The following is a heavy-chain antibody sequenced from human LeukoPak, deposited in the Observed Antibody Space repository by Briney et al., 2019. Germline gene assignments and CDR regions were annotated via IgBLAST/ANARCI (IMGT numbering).Heavy chain of an antibody. CDR1: GGSFSGYY. CDR2: INHSGST. D-gene: IGHD3-22*01. V-gene: IGHV4-34*01. Sequence: PSETLSLTCAVYGGSFSGYYWSWIRQPPGKGLEWIGEINHSGSTNYNPSLKSRVTISVDTSKIQFSLKLSSVTAADTAVYYCARRAWLSLPVDYWGQGTLVTVSS. CDR3: ARRAWLSLPVDY. J-gene: IGHJ4*02.